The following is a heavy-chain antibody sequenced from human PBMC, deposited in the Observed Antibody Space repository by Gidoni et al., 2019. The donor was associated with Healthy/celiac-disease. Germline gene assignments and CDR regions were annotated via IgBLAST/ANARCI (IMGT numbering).Heavy chain of an antibody. CDR1: GYTFTSYH. CDR3: ARDAGYSGYDYLSHFDY. J-gene: IGHJ4*02. D-gene: IGHD5-12*01. V-gene: IGHV1-46*01. Sequence: QVQLVQSGAGVKKPGASVKVSCKASGYTFTSYHMHWVRQAPGQGLEWMGIINPSGGSTSYAQKFQGRVTMTRDTSTSTVYMELSSLRSEDTAVYYCARDAGYSGYDYLSHFDYWGQGTLVTVSS. CDR2: INPSGGST.